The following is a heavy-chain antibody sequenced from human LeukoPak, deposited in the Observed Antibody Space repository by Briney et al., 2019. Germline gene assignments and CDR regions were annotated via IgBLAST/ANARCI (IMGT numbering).Heavy chain of an antibody. D-gene: IGHD3-10*01. CDR2: IWYDGTDK. J-gene: IGHJ6*02. Sequence: GGSLRPSCAASGFTFSSYGMHWVRQGPGKGLEWVTFIWYDGTDKNYADSVKGRFTISRDNSKNTLYLQMNSLRAEDTAVYYCARSGSTYYYGMDVWGQGTTAAVSS. CDR1: GFTFSSYG. V-gene: IGHV3-33*01. CDR3: ARSGSTYYYGMDV.